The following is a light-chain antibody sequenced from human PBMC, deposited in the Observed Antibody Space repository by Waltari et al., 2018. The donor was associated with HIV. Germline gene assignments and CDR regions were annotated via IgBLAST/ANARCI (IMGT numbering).Light chain of an antibody. Sequence: DIQMSQTPSYRSACDGDRVTITCRASQSISSYLNWYQQKPVNAPKLLIYAASSLQSGVPSRFSGSGSGTDFTLTISSLQPEYFATYYCQQSYSTPPTFGGGTKVEIK. J-gene: IGKJ4*01. CDR3: QQSYSTPPT. V-gene: IGKV1-39*01. CDR1: QSISSY. CDR2: AAS.